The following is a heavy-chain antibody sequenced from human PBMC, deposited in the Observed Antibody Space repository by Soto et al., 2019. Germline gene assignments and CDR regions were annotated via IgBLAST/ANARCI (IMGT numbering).Heavy chain of an antibody. V-gene: IGHV3-9*01. D-gene: IGHD4-17*01. CDR3: AMAKTDYGDSGD. CDR1: GFTFDDYA. CDR2: ISGSSGSI. J-gene: IGHJ4*02. Sequence: EVQLVESGGGLVRPGRSLRLSCAASGFTFDDYAMHWVRQAPGKGLEWVSGISGSSGSIGYADSVKGRFTISRDNAKNSLYLQMNSLIAEDTAFYYCAMAKTDYGDSGDWGQGTLVTVSS.